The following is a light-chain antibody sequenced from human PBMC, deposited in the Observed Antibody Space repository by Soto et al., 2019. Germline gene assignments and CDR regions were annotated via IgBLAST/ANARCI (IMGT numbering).Light chain of an antibody. V-gene: IGLV2-14*01. CDR2: DVS. CDR3: SSYTSSSTVV. CDR1: SSDVGGYKY. Sequence: QSALTQPASVSGSPGQSITISCTGTSSDVGGYKYVSWYQQHPGKAPKLMIYDVSNRPSGVSNRFSGSKSGNTASLTISGLQAEYEADYYCSSYTSSSTVVFGGGTKVTVL. J-gene: IGLJ2*01.